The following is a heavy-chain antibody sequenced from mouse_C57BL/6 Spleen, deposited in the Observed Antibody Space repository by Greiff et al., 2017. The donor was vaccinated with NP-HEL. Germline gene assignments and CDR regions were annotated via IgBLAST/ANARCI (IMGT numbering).Heavy chain of an antibody. CDR1: GFSLSTSGMG. J-gene: IGHJ4*01. Sequence: QVTLKVSGPGILQSSQTLSLTCSFSGFSLSTSGMGVSWIRQPSGKGLEWLAHIYWDDDKRYNPSLKSRLTISKDTSRNQVFLKITSVDTADTATYYCARSGGYYYGSSYFYAMDYWGQGTSVTVSS. D-gene: IGHD1-1*01. CDR3: ARSGGYYYGSSYFYAMDY. CDR2: IYWDDDK. V-gene: IGHV8-12*01.